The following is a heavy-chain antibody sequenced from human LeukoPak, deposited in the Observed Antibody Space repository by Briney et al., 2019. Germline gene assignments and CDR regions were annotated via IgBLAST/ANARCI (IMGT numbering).Heavy chain of an antibody. D-gene: IGHD3/OR15-3a*01. CDR2: IYYSGST. CDR3: ARQRSTRSGWLLYPFDY. Sequence: SETLSLTCTVSGGSISSSSYYWGWIRQPPGKGLEWIGSIYYSGSTYYNPSLKSRVTISVDTSKNQFSLKLSSVTAADTAVYYCARQRSTRSGWLLYPFDYWGQGTLVTVSS. V-gene: IGHV4-39*07. CDR1: GGSISSSSYY. J-gene: IGHJ4*02.